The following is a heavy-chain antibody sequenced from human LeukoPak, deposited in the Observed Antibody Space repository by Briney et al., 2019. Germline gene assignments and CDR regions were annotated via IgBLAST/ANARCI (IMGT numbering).Heavy chain of an antibody. CDR2: ISSSSSYI. Sequence: GGSLRLSCAASGFTFSSYSMNWVRRAPGKGLEWVSSISSSSSYIYYADSVKGRFTISRDNAKNSLYLQMNSLRAEDTAVYYCARHYCSGGSCYFSADYWGQGTLVTVSS. CDR3: ARHYCSGGSCYFSADY. CDR1: GFTFSSYS. V-gene: IGHV3-21*01. J-gene: IGHJ4*02. D-gene: IGHD2-15*01.